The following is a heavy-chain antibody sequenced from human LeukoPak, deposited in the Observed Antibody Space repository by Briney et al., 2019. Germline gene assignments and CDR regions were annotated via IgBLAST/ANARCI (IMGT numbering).Heavy chain of an antibody. CDR3: ARDRDLLELRGYFDY. J-gene: IGHJ4*02. Sequence: GGSLRLPCAASGFTFSSYAMHWVRQAPGKGLEWVAVISYDGSNKYYADSVKGRFTISRDNSKNTLYLQMNSLRAEDTAVYYCARDRDLLELRGYFDYWGQGTLVTVSS. D-gene: IGHD1-7*01. V-gene: IGHV3-30-3*01. CDR1: GFTFSSYA. CDR2: ISYDGSNK.